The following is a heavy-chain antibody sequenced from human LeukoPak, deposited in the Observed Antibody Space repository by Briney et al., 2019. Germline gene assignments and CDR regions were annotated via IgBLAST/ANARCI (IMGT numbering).Heavy chain of an antibody. D-gene: IGHD3-10*01. Sequence: GGSLRLSCSASGFTFSSYAMHWVRQAPGKGLEYVSAITSNGGSTDYADSVKDRFTISRDNSKNTLYLQMSSLRAEDTAVYYCVPFGSGSYYTRYWGQGTLVTVSS. V-gene: IGHV3-64D*06. J-gene: IGHJ4*02. CDR3: VPFGSGSYYTRY. CDR2: ITSNGGST. CDR1: GFTFSSYA.